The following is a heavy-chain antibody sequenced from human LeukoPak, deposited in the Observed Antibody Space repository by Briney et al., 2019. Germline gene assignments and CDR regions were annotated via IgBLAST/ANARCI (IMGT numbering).Heavy chain of an antibody. CDR1: GYTFTGYY. CDR3: ARVRYYYDSSGYSGFDY. Sequence: GASVKVSCKASGYTFTGYYMHWVRQAPGQGLEWMGWINPNSGGTNYAQKFQGRVTMTRDTSISTAYMELSRLRSDDTAVYYCARVRYYYDSSGYSGFDYRGQGTLVTVSS. V-gene: IGHV1-2*02. D-gene: IGHD3-22*01. CDR2: INPNSGGT. J-gene: IGHJ4*02.